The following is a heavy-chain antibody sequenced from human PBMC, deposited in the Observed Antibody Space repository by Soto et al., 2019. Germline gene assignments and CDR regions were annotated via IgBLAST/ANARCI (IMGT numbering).Heavy chain of an antibody. CDR2: IYYSGST. CDR1: GGSISSYY. V-gene: IGHV4-59*01. CDR3: ARDGDIVAATDYYGMDV. Sequence: SETLSLTCTVSGGSISSYYWSWIRQPPGKGLEWIGYIYYSGSTNYNPSLKSRVTISVDTSKNQFSLKLSSVTAADTAVYYCARDGDIVAATDYYGMDVWGQGTTVTVSS. D-gene: IGHD5-12*01. J-gene: IGHJ6*02.